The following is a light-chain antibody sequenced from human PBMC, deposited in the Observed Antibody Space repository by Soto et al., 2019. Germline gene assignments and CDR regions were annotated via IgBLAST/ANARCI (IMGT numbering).Light chain of an antibody. CDR2: GAS. J-gene: IGKJ1*01. V-gene: IGKV3-20*01. CDR3: QQYGSSPS. CDR1: QSISSGY. Sequence: EIVLTQSPGTLSLSPGERATLSCRASQSISSGYLAWSPQKPGQAPRLLIYGASSRATGIPDRFSGSGSGTDFTLTISRLEPEDFAVYYCQQYGSSPSFGQGTKVDIK.